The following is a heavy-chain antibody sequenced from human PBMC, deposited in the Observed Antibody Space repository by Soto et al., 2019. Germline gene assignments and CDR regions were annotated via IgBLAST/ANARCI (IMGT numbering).Heavy chain of an antibody. V-gene: IGHV3-21*01. CDR3: ARDKGYCSSTSCWGMDV. Sequence: GGSLRLSCAASGFTFSSYSMNWVRQAPGKGLEWVSSISSSSSYIYYADSVKGRFTTSRDNAKNSLYLQMNSLRAEDMAVYYCARDKGYCSSTSCWGMDVWGQGTTVTVSS. D-gene: IGHD2-2*01. CDR2: ISSSSSYI. J-gene: IGHJ6*02. CDR1: GFTFSSYS.